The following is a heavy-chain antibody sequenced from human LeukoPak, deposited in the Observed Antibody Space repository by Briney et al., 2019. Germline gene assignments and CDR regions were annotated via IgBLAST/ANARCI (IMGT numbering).Heavy chain of an antibody. V-gene: IGHV3-74*01. CDR2: ISPTGSTT. CDR1: GFSFSGHW. J-gene: IGHJ4*02. D-gene: IGHD6-6*01. Sequence: GGSLRLSCTASGFSFSGHWMHWARQLPGKGLVWVSRISPTGSTTSYADSVKGRFTVSRDNAKNTLCLQVNNLRAEDTAVYYCARGPNSNWSGLDFWGQGTLLTVSS. CDR3: ARGPNSNWSGLDF.